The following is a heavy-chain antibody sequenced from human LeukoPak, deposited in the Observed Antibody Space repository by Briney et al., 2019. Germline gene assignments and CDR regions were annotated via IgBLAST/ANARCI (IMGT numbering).Heavy chain of an antibody. CDR3: ARDRDGYSRFDH. J-gene: IGHJ4*02. CDR1: GGSINTGGYY. Sequence: SQTLPLTCTVSGGSINTGGYYWSWIRQHPGKGLEWIGYIYYSGTTYYNPSLTSRVTISVDTSKNQFSLKLTSVTAADTAVYYCARDRDGYSRFDHWGQGTLVTVSS. D-gene: IGHD5-24*01. CDR2: IYYSGTT. V-gene: IGHV4-31*03.